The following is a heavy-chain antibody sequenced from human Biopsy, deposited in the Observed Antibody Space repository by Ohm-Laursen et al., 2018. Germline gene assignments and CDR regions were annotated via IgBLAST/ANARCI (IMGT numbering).Heavy chain of an antibody. J-gene: IGHJ6*02. CDR3: ARTPILIVSAGLVYRHRRHLQGMDV. D-gene: IGHD6-13*01. V-gene: IGHV2-70*11. Sequence: PTQTLPLACSFSGFSISARGMCVSWVRQAPGEAPGGLGRGDLGDFKGLRAFLQTKLSISKDTSNNQVVLTVNNVDPADTATYYCARTPILIVSAGLVYRHRRHLQGMDVWGQGIAVTVS. CDR2: GDLGDFK. CDR1: GFSISARGMC.